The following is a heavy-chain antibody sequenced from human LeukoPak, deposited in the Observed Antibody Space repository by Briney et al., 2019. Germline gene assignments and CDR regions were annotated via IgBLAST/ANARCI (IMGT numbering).Heavy chain of an antibody. D-gene: IGHD6-13*01. V-gene: IGHV4-34*01. CDR3: ARGFSSSWYHYFDY. CDR1: GGSFSCYY. CDR2: INHSGST. J-gene: IGHJ4*02. Sequence: PSETLSLTCPVYGGSFSCYYWSWIRQPPGKGLEWIGEINHSGSTNYNPSLKSRVTISVDTSKNQFSLKLSSVTAADTAVYYCARGFSSSWYHYFDYWGQGALVTVSS.